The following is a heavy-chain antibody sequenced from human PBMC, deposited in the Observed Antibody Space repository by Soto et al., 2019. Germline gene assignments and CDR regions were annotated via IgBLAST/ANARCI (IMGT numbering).Heavy chain of an antibody. CDR3: ARQRRGGYWLDP. Sequence: SETLSLTCAVSGVSVTNGDYYWTWMRQSPGKGLEWIGNIYYTETTNYNPSLNSRLSISIDTSRNQFSLQLTSVTAADTAIYYCARQRRGGYWLDPWGQGTLVTVSS. CDR1: GVSVTNGDYY. V-gene: IGHV4-30-4*01. J-gene: IGHJ5*02. CDR2: IYYTETT.